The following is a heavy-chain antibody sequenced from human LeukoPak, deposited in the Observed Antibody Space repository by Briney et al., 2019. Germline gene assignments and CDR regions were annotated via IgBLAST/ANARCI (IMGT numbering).Heavy chain of an antibody. CDR1: GFTFSSYA. Sequence: GGSLRLSCAASGFTFSSYAMHWVRQAPGKGLEWVAVISYDGSNKYYADSVKGRFTISRDNSKNTLYLQMNSLRAEDTAVYYCAGDRPVMITFGGVISYYFDYWGQGTLVTVSS. CDR3: AGDRPVMITFGGVISYYFDY. D-gene: IGHD3-16*02. CDR2: ISYDGSNK. J-gene: IGHJ4*02. V-gene: IGHV3-30-3*01.